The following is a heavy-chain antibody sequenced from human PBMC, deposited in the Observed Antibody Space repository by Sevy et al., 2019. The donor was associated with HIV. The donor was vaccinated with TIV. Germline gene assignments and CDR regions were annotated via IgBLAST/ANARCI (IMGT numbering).Heavy chain of an antibody. CDR2: ISSSGSTI. CDR3: ARERESLMWFGELGY. V-gene: IGHV3-11*01. CDR1: GFTFSDYY. J-gene: IGHJ4*02. D-gene: IGHD3-10*01. Sequence: GGSLRLSCAASGFTFSDYYMTWIRQAPGKGLEWVSYISSSGSTIYYADSVKGRFTMSRDNAKNSLFLQMDSLRAEDTAVYYCARERESLMWFGELGYWGQGTLVTVSS.